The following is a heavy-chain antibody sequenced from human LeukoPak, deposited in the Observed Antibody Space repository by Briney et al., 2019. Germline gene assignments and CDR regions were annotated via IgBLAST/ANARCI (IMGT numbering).Heavy chain of an antibody. CDR3: VRVNSSGWYPYYYYYMDV. CDR2: IYYSGST. CDR1: GGSISSSSYY. J-gene: IGHJ6*03. Sequence: SETLSLTCTVSGGSISSSSYYWGWIRQPPGKGLEWIGSIYYSGSTYYNPSLKSRVTISVDTSKNQFSLKLSSVTAADTAVYYCVRVNSSGWYPYYYYYMDVWGKGTTVTISS. D-gene: IGHD6-19*01. V-gene: IGHV4-39*07.